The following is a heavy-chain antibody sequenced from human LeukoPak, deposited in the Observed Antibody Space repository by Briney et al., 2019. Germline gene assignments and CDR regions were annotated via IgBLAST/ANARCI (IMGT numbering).Heavy chain of an antibody. V-gene: IGHV1-18*01. Sequence: GASVKVSCKASGYTFTSYGISWVGQAPGQGGEWMGWIISYNGNTNYAQKLQGRLTITPHPSPSTAYMELRSLRSDDTAVYYCARVGIAVAGISYFDYWGQGTLVTVSS. CDR1: GYTFTSYG. D-gene: IGHD6-19*01. J-gene: IGHJ4*02. CDR2: IISYNGNT. CDR3: ARVGIAVAGISYFDY.